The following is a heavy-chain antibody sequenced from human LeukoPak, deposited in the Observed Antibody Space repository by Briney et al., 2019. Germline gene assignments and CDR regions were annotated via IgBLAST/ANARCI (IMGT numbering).Heavy chain of an antibody. Sequence: GGSLRLSCAASGFTVSSYWMSWVRQAPGKGLEWVISISGSGSTTFYADSVKGRFTISRDNSKNMLYLQMTSLRAEDTAVYYCAKGTSTYSSGSFDYWGRGTLVTVSS. D-gene: IGHD6-19*01. CDR2: ISGSGSTT. CDR3: AKGTSTYSSGSFDY. J-gene: IGHJ4*02. V-gene: IGHV3-23*01. CDR1: GFTVSSYW.